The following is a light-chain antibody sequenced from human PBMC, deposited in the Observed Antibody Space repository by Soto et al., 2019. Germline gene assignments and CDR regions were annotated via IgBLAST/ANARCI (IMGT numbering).Light chain of an antibody. V-gene: IGLV4-60*02. CDR3: ETWDSNSHV. Sequence: QAVVTQSSSASASLGSSVKLTCTLSSGHSSYIIAWHQHQPGKAPRFLMKLEGDGTHNKGSRVPDRFSGSSSGADRYLTISNLQFEDEADYYCETWDSNSHVFGGGTKVTV. CDR1: SGHSSYI. CDR2: LEGDGTH. J-gene: IGLJ2*01.